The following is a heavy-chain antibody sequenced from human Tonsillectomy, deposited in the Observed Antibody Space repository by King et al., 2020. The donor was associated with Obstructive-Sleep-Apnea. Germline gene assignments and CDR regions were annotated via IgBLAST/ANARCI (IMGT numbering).Heavy chain of an antibody. Sequence: VQLVESGAEVKKPGESLRISCKGSGYSFPNYWITWVRQMPGKGLEWMGRIDPIVYYTNYSPSFQGHFTISADKSINTAYLQWGSLKASATAIYYCARPRGSSRYYFYGLNVWGQGTTVTVSS. V-gene: IGHV5-10-1*03. CDR3: ARPRGSSRYYFYGLNV. J-gene: IGHJ6*02. CDR2: IDPIVYYT. D-gene: IGHD6-13*01. CDR1: GYSFPNYW.